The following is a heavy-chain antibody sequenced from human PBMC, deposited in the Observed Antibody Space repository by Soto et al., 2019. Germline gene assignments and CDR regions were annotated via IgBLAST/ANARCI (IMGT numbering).Heavy chain of an antibody. Sequence: QVQLQESGPGLVKPSQTLSLTCTVSGGSISSGGYYWSWIRQHPGKGLEWIGYIYYSGSTYYNPSLKGRVTISVETSKNQFSLMLSSVTAADTAVYYCARVVGAAAGSPNYYYYMVAWGKGTKVTVSS. CDR2: IYYSGST. V-gene: IGHV4-31*03. J-gene: IGHJ6*03. D-gene: IGHD6-13*01. CDR1: GGSISSGGYY. CDR3: ARVVGAAAGSPNYYYYMVA.